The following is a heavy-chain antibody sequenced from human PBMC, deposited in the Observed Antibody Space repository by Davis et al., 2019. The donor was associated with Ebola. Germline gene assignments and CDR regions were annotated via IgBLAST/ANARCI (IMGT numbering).Heavy chain of an antibody. Sequence: PGGSLRLSCAASGFTFSSYSMNWVRQAPGKGLEWVSSISSSSSYIYYADSVKGRFTISRDNAKNSLYLQMNSLRAEDTAVYYCARGHCSSTSCYQTDFDAFDIWGQGTMVTVSS. D-gene: IGHD2-2*01. V-gene: IGHV3-21*01. CDR1: GFTFSSYS. J-gene: IGHJ3*02. CDR3: ARGHCSSTSCYQTDFDAFDI. CDR2: ISSSSSYI.